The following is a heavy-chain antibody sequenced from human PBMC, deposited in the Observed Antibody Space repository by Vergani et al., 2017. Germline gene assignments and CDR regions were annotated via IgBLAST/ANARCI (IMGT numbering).Heavy chain of an antibody. D-gene: IGHD2-8*01. CDR1: GFTFSDFS. CDR3: ASDCTSGGCPDNYGMDV. V-gene: IGHV3-21*06. CDR2: IGSSGPYI. J-gene: IGHJ6*02. Sequence: EVQLVESGGGLVKPGGSLRLSCAASGFTFSDFSMSWVRQAPGKGLEWVAFIGSSGPYINYADSVKGRFIISRDNTNNSLFLQLRSLRAEDAAVYYCASDCTSGGCPDNYGMDVWGQGATVTV.